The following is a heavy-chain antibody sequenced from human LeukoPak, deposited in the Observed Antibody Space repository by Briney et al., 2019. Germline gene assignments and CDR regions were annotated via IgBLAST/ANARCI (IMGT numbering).Heavy chain of an antibody. V-gene: IGHV3-30-3*01. D-gene: IGHD4-17*01. CDR2: ISYDGSNK. CDR1: GFSFSSYP. CDR3: ARPAYSDPYYFDS. Sequence: QSGGSLRLSCAASGFSFSSYPMHWVRQAPGKGLEWVAVISYDGSNKYYADSVKGRFTISRDNSKDTLYLQMNSLRAEDTDVYCCARPAYSDPYYFDSWGPGTLVTVSS. J-gene: IGHJ4*02.